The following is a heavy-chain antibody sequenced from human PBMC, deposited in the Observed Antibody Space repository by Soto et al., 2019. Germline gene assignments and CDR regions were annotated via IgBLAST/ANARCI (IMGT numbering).Heavy chain of an antibody. D-gene: IGHD2-2*01. Sequence: EVQLVESGGGLVQPGGSLRLSCAASGFTFITYWMSWVRQAPGKGLEWVANINQDGSEKYYVDSVKGRFTISRDNAKNSLYLQMTSLRADDTSVYYCARARGWNIVIIPAASDYWGQGTLVTVSS. V-gene: IGHV3-7*01. CDR3: ARARGWNIVIIPAASDY. CDR2: INQDGSEK. CDR1: GFTFITYW. J-gene: IGHJ4*02.